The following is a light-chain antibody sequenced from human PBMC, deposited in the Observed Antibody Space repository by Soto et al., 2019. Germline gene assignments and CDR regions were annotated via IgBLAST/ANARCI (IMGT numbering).Light chain of an antibody. Sequence: ETVMTQSPVTLSVSPGERATLSCRASQSVGGNVAWYQQKPGQAPRLLLYATSTRATGIPARFSGSGSRTEFTLTNSSLQSEDSAVYFCQQYSDWPPYTFGQGTKLEIK. V-gene: IGKV3-15*01. CDR1: QSVGGN. CDR2: ATS. CDR3: QQYSDWPPYT. J-gene: IGKJ2*01.